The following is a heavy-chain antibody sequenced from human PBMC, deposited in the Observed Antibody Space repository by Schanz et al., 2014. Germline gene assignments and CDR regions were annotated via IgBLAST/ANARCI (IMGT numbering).Heavy chain of an antibody. CDR2: IHYDGTYK. CDR1: GFSFSDYW. CDR3: AKLDGYAYGSMGQEYFDY. D-gene: IGHD5-18*01. V-gene: IGHV3-7*01. J-gene: IGHJ4*02. Sequence: EVQLVESEGGLVQPGGSLRLSCEGSGFSFSDYWMSWVRQAPGKGLEWVAFIHYDGTYKYYADSVKGRFTISRDNSENTLYLQMISLRAEDTAVYYCAKLDGYAYGSMGQEYFDYWGQGTLVAVSS.